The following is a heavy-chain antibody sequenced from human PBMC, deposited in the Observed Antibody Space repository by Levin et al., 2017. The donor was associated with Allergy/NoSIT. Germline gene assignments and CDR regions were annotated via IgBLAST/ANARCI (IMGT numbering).Heavy chain of an antibody. CDR2: IKQDGSEK. D-gene: IGHD3-16*02. CDR3: ARVAVGELSSYYFDY. Sequence: GESLKISCAASGFTFSSYWMSWVRQAPGKGLEWVANIKQDGSEKYYVDSVKGRFTISRDNAKNSLYLQMNSLRAEDTAVYYCARVAVGELSSYYFDYWGQGTLVTVSS. V-gene: IGHV3-7*04. CDR1: GFTFSSYW. J-gene: IGHJ4*02.